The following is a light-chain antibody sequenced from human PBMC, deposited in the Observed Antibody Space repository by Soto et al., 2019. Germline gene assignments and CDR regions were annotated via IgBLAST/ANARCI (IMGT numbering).Light chain of an antibody. J-gene: IGKJ1*01. CDR2: GAS. CDR3: QQYGSSPRT. V-gene: IGKV3-20*01. Sequence: EVVMTQSPATLSVSPGEGATLSCRASQGIGDTLAWYQHKLGQAPRLLVYGASSRATGIPDRFSGSGSGTDFTLTISRLEPEDFAVYFCQQYGSSPRTFGLGTKVDIK. CDR1: QGIGDT.